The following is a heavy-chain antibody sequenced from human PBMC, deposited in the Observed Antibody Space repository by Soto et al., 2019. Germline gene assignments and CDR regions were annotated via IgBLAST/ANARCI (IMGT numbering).Heavy chain of an antibody. CDR2: IYYSGST. D-gene: IGHD3-3*01. CDR1: GGSISSYY. CDR3: ASQYYDFWSGSPTHYYYYYMDV. Sequence: PSETLSLTCTVSGGSISSYYWSWIRQPPGKGLEWIGYIYYSGSTNYNPSLKSRVTISVDTSKNQFSLKLSSVTAADTAVYYCASQYYDFWSGSPTHYYYYYMDVWGKGTTVTVSS. V-gene: IGHV4-59*08. J-gene: IGHJ6*03.